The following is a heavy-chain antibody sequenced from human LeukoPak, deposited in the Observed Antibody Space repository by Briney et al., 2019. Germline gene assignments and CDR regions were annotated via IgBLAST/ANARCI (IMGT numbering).Heavy chain of an antibody. CDR1: GRSISSYY. CDR2: IYTRGST. J-gene: IGHJ3*02. CDR3: ARHILQPNYYDSSGYYHDAFDI. D-gene: IGHD3-22*01. Sequence: PTETLSLTFSVSGRSISSYYGSWIRQPPGKGLEWIGYIYTRGSTNYNPSLKRRFTIAVDTSKNQFSLKLSSVTAADTAVYYCARHILQPNYYDSSGYYHDAFDIWGQGTMVTVSS. V-gene: IGHV4-4*09.